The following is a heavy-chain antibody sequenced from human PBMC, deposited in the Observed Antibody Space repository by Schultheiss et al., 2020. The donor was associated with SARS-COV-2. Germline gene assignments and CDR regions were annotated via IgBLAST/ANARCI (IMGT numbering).Heavy chain of an antibody. D-gene: IGHD1-1*01. J-gene: IGHJ5*02. CDR3: AREGGRTEYWFDP. Sequence: GGSLRLSCAASGFTFDDYAMHWVRQAPGKGLEWVSGISWNSGSIGYADSVKGRFTISRDNAKNSLYLQMNSLRAEDTAVYYCAREGGRTEYWFDPWGQGTLVTVSS. V-gene: IGHV3-9*01. CDR2: ISWNSGSI. CDR1: GFTFDDYA.